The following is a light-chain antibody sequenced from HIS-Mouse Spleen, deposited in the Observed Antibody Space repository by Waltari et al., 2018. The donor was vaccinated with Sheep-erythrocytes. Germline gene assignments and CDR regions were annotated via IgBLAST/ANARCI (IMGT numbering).Light chain of an antibody. CDR3: CSYAGSSTPWV. J-gene: IGLJ3*02. CDR2: EGS. CDR1: SCDVGSYNL. Sequence: QSALTQPASVSGSPGQSITISCTGTSCDVGSYNLFSWYQQHPGKAPNLMIYEGSKRPSGVSNRFSGSKSGNTASLTISGLQAEDEADYYCCSYAGSSTPWVFGGGTKLTVL. V-gene: IGLV2-23*01.